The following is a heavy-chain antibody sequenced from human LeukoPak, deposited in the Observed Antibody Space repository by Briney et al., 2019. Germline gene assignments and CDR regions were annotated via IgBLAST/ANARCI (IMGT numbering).Heavy chain of an antibody. CDR1: GFTFSSYE. V-gene: IGHV3-48*03. CDR2: ISSSGSTK. J-gene: IGHJ5*02. Sequence: GGSLRLSCAASGFTFSSYEMNWVRQAPGKGLEWVSYISSSGSTKYYADSVKGRFTISRDNAKNSLYLQMNSLRAEDTAVYYCAKLLSGYCSRTSCLNWFDPWGQGTLVTVSS. CDR3: AKLLSGYCSRTSCLNWFDP. D-gene: IGHD2-2*01.